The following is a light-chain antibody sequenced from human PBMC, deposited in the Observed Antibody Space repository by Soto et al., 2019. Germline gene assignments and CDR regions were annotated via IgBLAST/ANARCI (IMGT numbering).Light chain of an antibody. V-gene: IGKV1-5*03. Sequence: DIQMAQSPSTLSASVGDRVTITCRASQSISSWLAWYQQKPGIAPKLLIYEASSSEIGVPPRFSGSGFGTDFTLTISSLQPEDSPTYYCQFYKELSTFGQGTRLEIK. J-gene: IGKJ1*01. CDR3: QFYKELST. CDR2: EAS. CDR1: QSISSW.